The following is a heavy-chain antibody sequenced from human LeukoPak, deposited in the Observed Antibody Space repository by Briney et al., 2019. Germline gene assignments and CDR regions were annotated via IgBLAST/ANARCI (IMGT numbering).Heavy chain of an antibody. CDR2: INHSGST. D-gene: IGHD3-10*01. Sequence: PSETLSLTCAVYGGSFSGYYWSWIRQPPGKGLEWIGEINHSGSTNYNPSLKSRVTISVDTSKNQFSLKLSSVTAADTAVYYCVRGRGQFDPWGQGTLVTVSS. CDR1: GGSFSGYY. V-gene: IGHV4-34*01. J-gene: IGHJ5*02. CDR3: VRGRGQFDP.